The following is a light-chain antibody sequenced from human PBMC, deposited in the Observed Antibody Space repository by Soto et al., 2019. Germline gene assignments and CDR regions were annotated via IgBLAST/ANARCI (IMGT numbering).Light chain of an antibody. V-gene: IGKV3-11*01. J-gene: IGKJ5*01. Sequence: EIVLPQSPATLSLSPGERATLSCRASQSVSSYLAWYQQKPGQAPRLLIYDASNRATGIPARFSGSGSWTDFTLTISSLEPEDFAVYYCQQRSNWPPPITFGQGTRREI. CDR1: QSVSSY. CDR3: QQRSNWPPPIT. CDR2: DAS.